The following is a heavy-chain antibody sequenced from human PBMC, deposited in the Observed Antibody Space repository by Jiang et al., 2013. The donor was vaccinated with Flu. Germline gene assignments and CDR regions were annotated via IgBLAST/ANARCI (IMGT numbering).Heavy chain of an antibody. CDR1: RGSIRYFY. J-gene: IGHJ4*02. Sequence: VQLVESGQGLVKPSETLSLTCTVSRGSIRYFYWSWIRQPPGKGLEWIGKIYDSGSTKYNPSFESRVTISVDTSRNKFSLKLNSVTAADTAVYYCARVGAAAADDHFDLWGPGTLVTVSS. D-gene: IGHD6-13*01. V-gene: IGHV4-59*01. CDR2: IYDSGST. CDR3: ARVGAAAADDHFDL.